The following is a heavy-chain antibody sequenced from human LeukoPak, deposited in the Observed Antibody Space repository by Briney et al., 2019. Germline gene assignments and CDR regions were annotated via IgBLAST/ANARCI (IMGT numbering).Heavy chain of an antibody. Sequence: WASVKVSCKASGGTFSSYAINWVRQAPGQGLEWMGRIIPILGIANYAQKFQGRVTITADKSTSTAYMELSSLRSEDTAVYYCARAITMVRGVTVDYYYGMDVWGQGTTVTVSS. CDR1: GGTFSSYA. D-gene: IGHD3-10*01. CDR3: ARAITMVRGVTVDYYYGMDV. CDR2: IIPILGIA. J-gene: IGHJ6*02. V-gene: IGHV1-69*04.